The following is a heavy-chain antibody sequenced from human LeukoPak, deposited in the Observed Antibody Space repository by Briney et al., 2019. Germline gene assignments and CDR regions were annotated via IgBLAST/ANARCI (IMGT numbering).Heavy chain of an antibody. D-gene: IGHD3-9*01. CDR1: GFTVSSNY. J-gene: IGHJ6*02. Sequence: GGSLRLSCAASGFTVSSNYMSWVRQAPGKGLEWVSVIYSGGSTYYADSVKGRFTISRDNSKNTLYLQMNSLRAEDTAVYYCARDPTPDLRYFDWRGMDVWGQGTTVTVSS. V-gene: IGHV3-66*01. CDR3: ARDPTPDLRYFDWRGMDV. CDR2: IYSGGST.